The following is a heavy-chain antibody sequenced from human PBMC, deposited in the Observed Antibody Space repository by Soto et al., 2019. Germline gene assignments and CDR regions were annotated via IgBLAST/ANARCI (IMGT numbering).Heavy chain of an antibody. CDR1: GFTVSSNY. J-gene: IGHJ4*02. CDR3: ARDRDFDVGYFDY. V-gene: IGHV3-66*01. D-gene: IGHD3-22*01. Sequence: EVPVVESGGGLVQPGGSLRLSCAASGFTVSSNYMSWVRQAPGKGLEWVSVIYSGGSTYYADSVKGRFTISRDNSKNTLYLQMNSLRAEDTAVYYCARDRDFDVGYFDYWGQGTLVTVSS. CDR2: IYSGGST.